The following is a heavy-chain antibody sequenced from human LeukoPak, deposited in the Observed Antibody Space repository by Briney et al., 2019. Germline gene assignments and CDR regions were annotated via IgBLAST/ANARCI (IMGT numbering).Heavy chain of an antibody. Sequence: GGSLRLSCAASGFTFSDYYMSWIRQAPGKGLEWVSYISSSGSTIYYADSVKGRFTISRDNAKNSLYLQMNSLRAEDTAVYYCARDCTNGVCDDAFDIRGQGTMVTVSS. V-gene: IGHV3-11*01. D-gene: IGHD2-8*01. J-gene: IGHJ3*02. CDR1: GFTFSDYY. CDR3: ARDCTNGVCDDAFDI. CDR2: ISSSGSTI.